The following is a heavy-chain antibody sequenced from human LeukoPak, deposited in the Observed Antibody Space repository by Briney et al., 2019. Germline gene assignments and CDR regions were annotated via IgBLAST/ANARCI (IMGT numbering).Heavy chain of an antibody. V-gene: IGHV1-2*02. D-gene: IGHD3-22*01. J-gene: IGHJ4*02. CDR2: IEPKSGVT. Sequence: ASVKVSCQASGYTFTAKFLHWRRRAPGQGLEWLGGIEPKSGVTVYGPKFRGRVTVTRDTSVSTAYMEVSRLRSDDTALYYCALENYYDSGISKAFVYWGQGTLVTVSS. CDR1: GYTFTAKF. CDR3: ALENYYDSGISKAFVY.